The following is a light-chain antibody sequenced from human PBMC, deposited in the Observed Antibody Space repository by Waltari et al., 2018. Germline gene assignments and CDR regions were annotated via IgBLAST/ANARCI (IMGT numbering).Light chain of an antibody. CDR1: QSVSRA. CDR3: QHYVRLPVT. V-gene: IGKV3-20*01. Sequence: EIVLTQSPGTLSLSPGERVILSCRVSQSVSRALAWYQQKPGQAPRLLIYGASNRATGIPDRFSGSVSGTDFSLTISRLEPEDFALYYCQHYVRLPVTFGQGTKVEIK. J-gene: IGKJ1*01. CDR2: GAS.